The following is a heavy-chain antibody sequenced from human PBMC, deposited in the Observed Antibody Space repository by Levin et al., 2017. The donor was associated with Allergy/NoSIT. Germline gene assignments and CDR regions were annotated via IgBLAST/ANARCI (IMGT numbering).Heavy chain of an antibody. CDR1: GFTFSSYG. CDR3: AKDRPGLDY. CDR2: ISYDGSNK. V-gene: IGHV3-30*18. J-gene: IGHJ4*02. Sequence: SCAASGFTFSSYGMHWVRQAPGKGLEWVAVISYDGSNKYYADSVKGRFTISRDNSKNTLYLQMNSLRAEDTAGYYCAKDRPGLDYWGQGTLVTVSS.